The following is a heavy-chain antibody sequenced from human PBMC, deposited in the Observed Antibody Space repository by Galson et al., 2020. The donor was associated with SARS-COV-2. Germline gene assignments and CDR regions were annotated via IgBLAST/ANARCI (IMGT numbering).Heavy chain of an antibody. D-gene: IGHD6-13*01. CDR3: ARRRVAAVGTPVDY. CDR1: GFTFSDYY. Sequence: GGSLRLSCAASGFTFSDYYMSWIRQAPGRGLEWVSYMSSGGSAIYYADSVKGRFTISRDNAKNSLYLQMNSLRAEDTAVYYCARRRVAAVGTPVDYWGQGTLVTVSS. V-gene: IGHV3-11*01. J-gene: IGHJ4*02. CDR2: MSSGGSAI.